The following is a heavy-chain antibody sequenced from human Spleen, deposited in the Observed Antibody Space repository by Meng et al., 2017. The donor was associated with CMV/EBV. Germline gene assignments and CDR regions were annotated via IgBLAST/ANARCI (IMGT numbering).Heavy chain of an antibody. CDR1: GGSMGFAGYF. J-gene: IGHJ4*02. D-gene: IGHD2-2*01. Sequence: SETLSLTCSVSGGSMGFAGYFWTWIRQYPGRGLEWIGFIYYTGDRLYNPSLRSRVSISLDRSNKRFSLNLYSATAADTAMYYCARGSDHPHNYADLRTGHLCGGYLEYWGQGVLVTVSS. CDR2: IYYTGDR. V-gene: IGHV4-31*02. CDR3: ARGSDHPHNYADLRTGHLCGGYLEY.